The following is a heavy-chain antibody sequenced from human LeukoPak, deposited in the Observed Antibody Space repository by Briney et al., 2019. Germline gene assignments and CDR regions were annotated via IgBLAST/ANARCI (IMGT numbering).Heavy chain of an antibody. D-gene: IGHD3-10*01. CDR1: GDSVSRNSVA. J-gene: IGHJ5*02. CDR2: TYYRSKWYK. CDR3: ARVEYFGSGSYRFDP. V-gene: IGHV6-1*01. Sequence: SQILSLTCAISGDSVSRNSVAWNWIRQSPSRGLEWLGRTYYRSKWYKEYAASVRSRITISPDTSKNQFSLQLNSVTPEDTAVYYCARVEYFGSGSYRFDPWGQGTLVTVSS.